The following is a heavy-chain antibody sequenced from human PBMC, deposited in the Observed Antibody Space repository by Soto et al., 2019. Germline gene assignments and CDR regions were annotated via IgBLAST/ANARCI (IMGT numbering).Heavy chain of an antibody. V-gene: IGHV1-69*06. Sequence: QVQLVQSGAEVKKPGSSVKVSCKASGGTFSSYAISWVRQAPGQGLEWMGGIIPIFGTANYAQKFQGRVKISADKSTSTAYIEVSSLRSGDTAGYYWARSYSRHAFDIWGQGNMVTVSS. CDR3: ARSYSRHAFDI. D-gene: IGHD6-13*01. CDR1: GGTFSSYA. CDR2: IIPIFGTA. J-gene: IGHJ3*02.